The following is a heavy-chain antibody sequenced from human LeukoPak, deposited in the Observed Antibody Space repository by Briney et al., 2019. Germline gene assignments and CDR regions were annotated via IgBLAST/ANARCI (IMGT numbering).Heavy chain of an antibody. Sequence: PSATLALTCAVYGGSFSGYYWSWIRQPPGKGLEWIGEINHSGSTNYNPSLKSRVTISVDTSKNQFSLKLSSVTAADTAVYYCACGYSYGFDYWGQGTLVTVSS. CDR1: GGSFSGYY. CDR2: INHSGST. V-gene: IGHV4-34*01. J-gene: IGHJ4*02. CDR3: ACGYSYGFDY. D-gene: IGHD5-18*01.